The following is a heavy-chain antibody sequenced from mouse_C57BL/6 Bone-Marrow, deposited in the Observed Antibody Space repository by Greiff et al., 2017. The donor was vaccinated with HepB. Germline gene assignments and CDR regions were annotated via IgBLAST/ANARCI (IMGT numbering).Heavy chain of an antibody. Sequence: EVQRVESGPELVKPGASVKISCKASGYSFTDYNMNWVKQSNGKSLEWIGVINPNYGTTSYNQKFKGKATLTADKSSSTAYMQLSSLTSEDSAVYFCARWELGRAWFAYWGQGTLVTVSA. CDR1: GYSFTDYN. CDR3: ARWELGRAWFAY. CDR2: INPNYGTT. D-gene: IGHD4-1*01. V-gene: IGHV1-39*01. J-gene: IGHJ3*01.